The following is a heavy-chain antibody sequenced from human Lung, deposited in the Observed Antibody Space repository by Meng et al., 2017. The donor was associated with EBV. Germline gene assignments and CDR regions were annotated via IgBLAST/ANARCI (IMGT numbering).Heavy chain of an antibody. CDR3: ARGADEYGGNAFDF. CDR2: IYHSGST. D-gene: IGHD4-23*01. Sequence: QVQAQDGGAGLLKPSAAQSLPCAVYGGSFSGYYWSWIRQPPGKGLECIGYIYHSGSTYYNPSLKSRVTISVDTSKNQFSLMLTSLTAADTAVYYCARGADEYGGNAFDFWDQGALVTVSS. V-gene: IGHV4-34*01. J-gene: IGHJ4*02. CDR1: GGSFSGYY.